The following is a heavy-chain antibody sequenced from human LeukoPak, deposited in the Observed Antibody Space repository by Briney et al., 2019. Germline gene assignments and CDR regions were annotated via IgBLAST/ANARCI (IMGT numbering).Heavy chain of an antibody. CDR2: ISGSGGST. CDR3: AKDSPEMATIGY. D-gene: IGHD5-24*01. Sequence: GGSLRLSCAASGFTVSSNYMSWVRQAPGKGLEWVSAISGSGGSTYYADSVKGRFTISRDNSKNTLYLQMNSLRAEDTAVYYCAKDSPEMATIGYWGQGTLVTVSS. CDR1: GFTVSSNY. V-gene: IGHV3-23*01. J-gene: IGHJ4*02.